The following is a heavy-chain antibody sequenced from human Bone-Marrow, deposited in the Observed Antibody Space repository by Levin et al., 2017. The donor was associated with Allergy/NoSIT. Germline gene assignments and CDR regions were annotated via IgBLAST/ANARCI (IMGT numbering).Heavy chain of an antibody. J-gene: IGHJ4*02. CDR2: ISYDGSNK. Sequence: GESLKISCAASGFTFSSYGMHWVRQAPGKGLEWGAVISYDGSNKYYADSVKGRFTISRDNSKNTLYLQMNSLRAEDTAVYYCAKARYYDILTDWGQGTLVTVSS. CDR1: GFTFSSYG. V-gene: IGHV3-30*18. D-gene: IGHD3-9*01. CDR3: AKARYYDILTD.